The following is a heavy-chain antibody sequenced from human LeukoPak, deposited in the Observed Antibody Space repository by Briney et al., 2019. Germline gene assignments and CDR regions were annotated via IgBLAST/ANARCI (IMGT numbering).Heavy chain of an antibody. Sequence: SETLSLTCTVSGGSISSYYWSWIRQPPGKGLEWIGYIYYSGSTNYNPSLKSRVTISVDTSKNQFSLKLSSVTAADTAVYYCARPIEMATINGWYDTFHIWGQGTMVTVSS. V-gene: IGHV4-59*01. D-gene: IGHD5-24*01. J-gene: IGHJ3*02. CDR1: GGSISSYY. CDR2: IYYSGST. CDR3: ARPIEMATINGWYDTFHI.